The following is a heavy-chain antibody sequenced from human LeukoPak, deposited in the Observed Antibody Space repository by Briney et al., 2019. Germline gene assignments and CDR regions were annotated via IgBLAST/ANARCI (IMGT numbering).Heavy chain of an antibody. J-gene: IGHJ4*02. D-gene: IGHD1-26*01. CDR2: VSYDGNNK. CDR1: GSTFSTYG. V-gene: IGHV3-30*03. CDR3: ASSQWAWDYFEY. Sequence: GRSLRLSCAASGSTFSTYGMHWVRQAPGKGLEWVATVSYDGNNKNYADSVKGRFAISRDNSKNMVYLQMNSLRPEDTAVYYCASSQWAWDYFEYWGQGTLVTVSS.